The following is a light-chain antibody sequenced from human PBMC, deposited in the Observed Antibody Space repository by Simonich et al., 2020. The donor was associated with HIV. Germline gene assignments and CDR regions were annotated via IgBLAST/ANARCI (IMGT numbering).Light chain of an antibody. CDR2: WAS. Sequence: DIVMTQSPDSLAVSLGERATINCKSSQSVLYSSNNKNYLAWYQQKPGQPPKLLIYWASTRESGVPDRFSGSGSGTVFTLTISSLQSEDVAVYYCQQYYSTPITFGQGTRLGIK. V-gene: IGKV4-1*01. CDR1: QSVLYSSNNKNY. CDR3: QQYYSTPIT. J-gene: IGKJ5*01.